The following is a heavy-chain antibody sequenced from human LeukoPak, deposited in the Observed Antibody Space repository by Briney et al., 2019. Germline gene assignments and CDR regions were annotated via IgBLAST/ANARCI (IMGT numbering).Heavy chain of an antibody. CDR2: IYSGGTT. Sequence: GGSLRLSCAASGFTVSSNYMSWVRQAPGKGLEWVSVIYSGGTTKHVDSVKGRFTISRDNSKNTVYLQMNSLRAEDTAVYYCARGPTIRYSSSWCPLDVWGQGTTVTVSS. J-gene: IGHJ6*02. V-gene: IGHV3-53*01. CDR3: ARGPTIRYSSSWCPLDV. CDR1: GFTVSSNY. D-gene: IGHD6-13*01.